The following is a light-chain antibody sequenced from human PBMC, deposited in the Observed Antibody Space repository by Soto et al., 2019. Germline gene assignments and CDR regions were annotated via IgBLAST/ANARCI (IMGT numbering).Light chain of an antibody. V-gene: IGKV3-11*01. CDR3: QQRSSSIT. Sequence: EIVLTQSPATLSLSPGERATLSCRASQSVSSYLAWYQQKPGQAPRLLIYDASNRATGIPARFSGSGSGTDFTLTISSLEPEDFAVYHCQQRSSSITFGQGTRLEIK. J-gene: IGKJ5*01. CDR1: QSVSSY. CDR2: DAS.